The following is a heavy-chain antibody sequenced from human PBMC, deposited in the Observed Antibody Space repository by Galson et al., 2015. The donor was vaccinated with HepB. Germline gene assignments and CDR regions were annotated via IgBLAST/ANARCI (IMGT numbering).Heavy chain of an antibody. V-gene: IGHV3-7*03. CDR2: IKQDGSEK. Sequence: SLRLSCAVSGFTFRNYWMSWVHQAPGKGLGWVANIKQDGSEKYYVDSVKGRFTISRDNAKNSLYLQMNSLRAEDTAVYYCARDSLGAAAEDYWGQGTLVTVSS. J-gene: IGHJ4*02. CDR1: GFTFRNYW. D-gene: IGHD3-16*01. CDR3: ARDSLGAAAEDY.